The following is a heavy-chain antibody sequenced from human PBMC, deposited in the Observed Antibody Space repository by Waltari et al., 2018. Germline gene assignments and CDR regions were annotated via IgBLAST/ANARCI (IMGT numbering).Heavy chain of an antibody. CDR3: ARDRGSGIYLDA. J-gene: IGHJ4*02. CDR2: IQRSGAT. CDR1: GDSMSSGDW. Sequence: QMQLQESGPGLVKPSGTLSVTCTVSGDSMSSGDWWRWVRQSPEKGLEWIGQIQRSGATDYNPSFESRVSISIDTSNSQFSRKVTSTTAADTAMYYCARDRGSGIYLDAWGRGTLVT. D-gene: IGHD2-15*01. V-gene: IGHV4-4*02.